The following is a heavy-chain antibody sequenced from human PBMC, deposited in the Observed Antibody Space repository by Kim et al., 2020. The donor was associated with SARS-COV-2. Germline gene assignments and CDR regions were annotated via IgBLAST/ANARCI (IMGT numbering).Heavy chain of an antibody. CDR2: ISGSGGST. CDR3: AKGKNYYYGMDV. CDR1: GFTFSTYA. V-gene: IGHV3-23*01. Sequence: GGSLRLSCAASGFTFSTYAMSWVRQAPGKGLEWVSAISGSGGSTYYADSVKGRFTISRDNSKNTRYLQMNSLRAEDTAVYYCAKGKNYYYGMDVWGQGTTVTVS. J-gene: IGHJ6*02.